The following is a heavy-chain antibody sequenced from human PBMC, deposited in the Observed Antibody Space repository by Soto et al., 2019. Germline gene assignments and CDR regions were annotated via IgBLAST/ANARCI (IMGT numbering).Heavy chain of an antibody. J-gene: IGHJ4*02. CDR1: GDSVTSNVW. Sequence: PSETLSLTCAVSGDSVTSNVWWSWVHQPPGKGLEWIGEAYHNGLTDYNPSLKSRVTMSVDTSKNEFSLKLTSLTAADTAIYYCARDAAVPGESDRFDYWGQGTLVTVSS. V-gene: IGHV4-4*02. D-gene: IGHD6-19*01. CDR2: AYHNGLT. CDR3: ARDAAVPGESDRFDY.